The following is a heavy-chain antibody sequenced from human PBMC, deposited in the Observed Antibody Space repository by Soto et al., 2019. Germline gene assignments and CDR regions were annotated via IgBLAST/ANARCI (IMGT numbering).Heavy chain of an antibody. CDR3: ARDGSGIAVAGTAIHYSCGMDV. CDR2: INAGNGNT. J-gene: IGHJ6*02. CDR1: GYTFTSYV. D-gene: IGHD6-19*01. V-gene: IGHV1-3*01. Sequence: ASVKVSCKTSGYTFTSYVVHWVRQAPGQRLEWMGWINAGNGNTKYSQKFQGRVIITRDRSASTAYMEVSRVRSEDTAVYYCARDGSGIAVAGTAIHYSCGMDVWGQGTTVTVSS.